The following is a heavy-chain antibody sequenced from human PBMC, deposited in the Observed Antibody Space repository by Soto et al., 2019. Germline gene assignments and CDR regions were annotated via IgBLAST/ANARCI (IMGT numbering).Heavy chain of an antibody. CDR1: GFTVSSNY. J-gene: IGHJ3*02. D-gene: IGHD6-13*01. CDR2: IYSGGST. V-gene: IGHV3-53*04. Sequence: PGGSLRLSCAASGFTVSSNYMSWVRQAPGKGLEWVSVIYSGGSTYYADSVKGRFTISRHNSKNTLYLQMNSLRAEDTAVYYCARSGSSSWYGGFAFDIWGQGTMVTVSS. CDR3: ARSGSSSWYGGFAFDI.